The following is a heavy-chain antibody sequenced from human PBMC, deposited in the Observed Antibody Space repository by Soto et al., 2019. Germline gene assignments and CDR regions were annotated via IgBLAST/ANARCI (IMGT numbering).Heavy chain of an antibody. CDR3: ARGDRGGFDL. Sequence: EVQLVESGGGLVQPGESLRLSCAASGFTFDYYWMHWVRQAPGKGLVWVSRVHSDGTTTTYADSGKGRFTISRDNARNTVSLQMSSLRAEDTAIYYCARGDRGGFDLWGHGTVVTVSS. J-gene: IGHJ3*01. CDR2: VHSDGTTT. D-gene: IGHD3-10*01. V-gene: IGHV3-74*01. CDR1: GFTFDYYW.